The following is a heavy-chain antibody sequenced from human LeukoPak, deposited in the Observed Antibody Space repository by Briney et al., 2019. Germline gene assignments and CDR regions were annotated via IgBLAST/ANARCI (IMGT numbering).Heavy chain of an antibody. J-gene: IGHJ6*02. CDR2: ISSDSHSI. CDR1: GFSFSTYT. Sequence: GGSLRLSCAASGFSFSTYTMNWVRQAPGKGLEWVSSISSDSHSIYYADSVKGRFTISRDNAKNSLYLQMNSLRAEDTAVYYCAREGYYSGMDVWGQGTTVTVSS. V-gene: IGHV3-21*01. CDR3: AREGYYSGMDV.